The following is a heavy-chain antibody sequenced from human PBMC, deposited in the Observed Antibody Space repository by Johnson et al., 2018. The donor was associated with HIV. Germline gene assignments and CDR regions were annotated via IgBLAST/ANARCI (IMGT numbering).Heavy chain of an antibody. V-gene: IGHV3-20*04. Sequence: VQLVESGGGVVQPGRSLRLSCAASGFTFDDYGMSWVRQGPGKGLQWVSGINWNGGSTGYADSVKGRFTISRDNAKNSLYLQMNSLRADDTALYYCARDSTPWGGDYVGYAFDIWGQGTMVTVSS. J-gene: IGHJ3*02. D-gene: IGHD4-17*01. CDR1: GFTFDDYG. CDR2: INWNGGST. CDR3: ARDSTPWGGDYVGYAFDI.